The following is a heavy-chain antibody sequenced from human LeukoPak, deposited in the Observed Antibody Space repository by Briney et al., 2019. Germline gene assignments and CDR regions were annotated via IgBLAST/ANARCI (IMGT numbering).Heavy chain of an antibody. V-gene: IGHV3-9*01. J-gene: IGHJ4*02. CDR2: ISWNSGSI. D-gene: IGHD3-10*01. Sequence: GGSLRLSCAASGFTFDDYAMHWVRQTPGKGLEWVSGISWNSGSIGYADSVKGRFTISRDNAKNTLYLQMNSLRAEDTAVYYCARDPPYGSGSSTDYWGQGTLVTVSS. CDR3: ARDPPYGSGSSTDY. CDR1: GFTFDDYA.